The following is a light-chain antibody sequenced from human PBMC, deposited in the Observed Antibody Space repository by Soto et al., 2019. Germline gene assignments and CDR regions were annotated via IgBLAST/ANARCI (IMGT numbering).Light chain of an antibody. CDR2: EGS. CDR3: SSYAGSSPFVYV. Sequence: QSALTQPASVSGSPGQSITISCTGTSSDVGSYNLVSWYQQHPGKAPKLMIYEGSKRPSGVSNRFSGSRAGHGARLTINELQAEDEADYTCSSYAGSSPFVYVCETGPRVTVL. CDR1: SSDVGSYNL. J-gene: IGLJ1*01. V-gene: IGLV2-23*01.